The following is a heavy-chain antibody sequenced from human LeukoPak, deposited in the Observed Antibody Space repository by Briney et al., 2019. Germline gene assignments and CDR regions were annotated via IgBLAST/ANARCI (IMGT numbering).Heavy chain of an antibody. J-gene: IGHJ4*02. D-gene: IGHD6-13*01. CDR3: ARGFGSSWYYFDY. Sequence: EPSETLSLTCTVSGGSISGYYWSWIRQPPGKRLEWIGYIHDSGSTNYNPSLKSRVTISVDTSKKQFSLKLSSVTAADTAVYYCARGFGSSWYYFDYWGQGTLVTASS. V-gene: IGHV4-59*08. CDR2: IHDSGST. CDR1: GGSISGYY.